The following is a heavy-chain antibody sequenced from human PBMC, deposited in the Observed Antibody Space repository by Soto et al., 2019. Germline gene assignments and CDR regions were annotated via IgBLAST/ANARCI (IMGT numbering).Heavy chain of an antibody. CDR1: GYTFTGYY. CDR2: INPNSGGT. V-gene: IGHV1-2*02. Sequence: ASGKVSGKASGYTFTGYYMHWVREAPGQGLEWMGWINPNSGGTNYAQKFQGRVTMTRDTSISTAYMELSRLRSDDTAVYYCARVTYYYDSSGYQDWFDPWGQGTLVTVSS. J-gene: IGHJ5*02. D-gene: IGHD3-22*01. CDR3: ARVTYYYDSSGYQDWFDP.